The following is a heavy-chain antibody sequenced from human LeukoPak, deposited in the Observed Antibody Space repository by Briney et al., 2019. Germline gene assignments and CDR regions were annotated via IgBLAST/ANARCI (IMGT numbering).Heavy chain of an antibody. CDR3: ARDPYSSSYYRAFDI. D-gene: IGHD6-13*01. CDR2: IYYSGST. CDR1: GGSISSYY. Sequence: SGTLSLTCIVSGGSISSYYWSWIRQPPGKGLEWIGYIYYSGSTNYNPSLKSRVTISVDTSKNQFSLKLSSVTAADTAVYYCARDPYSSSYYRAFDIWGQGTMVTVSS. V-gene: IGHV4-59*01. J-gene: IGHJ3*02.